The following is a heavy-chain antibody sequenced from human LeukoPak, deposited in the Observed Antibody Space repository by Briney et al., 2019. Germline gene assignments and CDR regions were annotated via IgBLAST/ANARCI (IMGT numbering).Heavy chain of an antibody. Sequence: GGSLRLSCAASGFTFSSYGMHWVRQGPGKGLEWVAVISYDGSNKYYADSVKGRFTISRDNSKNTLYLQMNSLRAEDTAVYYCAKRGYDSSGYYYFDYWGQGTLVTVSS. V-gene: IGHV3-30*18. D-gene: IGHD3-22*01. CDR2: ISYDGSNK. J-gene: IGHJ4*02. CDR3: AKRGYDSSGYYYFDY. CDR1: GFTFSSYG.